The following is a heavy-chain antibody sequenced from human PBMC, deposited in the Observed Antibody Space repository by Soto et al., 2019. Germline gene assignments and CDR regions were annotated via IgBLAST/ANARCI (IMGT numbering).Heavy chain of an antibody. CDR2: ISGSGDST. Sequence: EVQLLESGGGLVQPGGSLRLSCAASGFTFSSYAMSWVRQAPGKGLEWVSVISGSGDSTYCADSVRGRFTISRDNSKNTLYLQMNSLRAEDTAVYYCAKDRDGAAAGPTKFYGMDVWGQGTTVTVSS. CDR1: GFTFSSYA. CDR3: AKDRDGAAAGPTKFYGMDV. V-gene: IGHV3-23*01. J-gene: IGHJ6*02. D-gene: IGHD6-13*01.